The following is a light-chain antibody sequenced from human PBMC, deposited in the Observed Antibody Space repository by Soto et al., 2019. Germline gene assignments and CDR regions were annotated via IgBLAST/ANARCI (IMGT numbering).Light chain of an antibody. J-gene: IGKJ2*01. Sequence: AIRMTQSPSSLSASTGDRVTITCRASQGISSYLAWYQQKPGKAPKLLIYAASTLQSGVPSRFSGSGSGTDFTLTISCLQSEDFATYYCQQYYSFMYTFGQGTKLRSN. V-gene: IGKV1-8*01. CDR1: QGISSY. CDR2: AAS. CDR3: QQYYSFMYT.